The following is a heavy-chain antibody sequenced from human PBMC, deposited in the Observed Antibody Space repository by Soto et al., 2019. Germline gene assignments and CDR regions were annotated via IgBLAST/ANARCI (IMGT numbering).Heavy chain of an antibody. CDR1: GGSISSGDYY. Sequence: SETLSLTCTVSGGSISSGDYYWSWIRQPPGKGLEWIGYIYYSGSTYYNPSLKSRVTISVDTSKNQFSLKLSSETAADTAVYYCARVIYCSGGSCLNRFDPWGQGTLVTVSS. D-gene: IGHD2-15*01. CDR3: ARVIYCSGGSCLNRFDP. V-gene: IGHV4-30-4*01. J-gene: IGHJ5*02. CDR2: IYYSGST.